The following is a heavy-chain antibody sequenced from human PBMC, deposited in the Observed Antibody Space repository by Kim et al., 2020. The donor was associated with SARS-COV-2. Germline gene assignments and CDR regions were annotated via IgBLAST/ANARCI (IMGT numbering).Heavy chain of an antibody. CDR1: GGSISSSSYY. J-gene: IGHJ4*02. D-gene: IGHD2-2*01. CDR3: ARGRREIVVVPASSVYHFDY. Sequence: SETLSLTCTVSGGSISSSSYYWGWIRQPPGKGLEWIGSIYYSGSTYYNPSLKSRVTISVDTSKNQFSLKLSSVTAADTAVYYCARGRREIVVVPASSVYHFDYWGQGTLVTVSS. CDR2: IYYSGST. V-gene: IGHV4-39*07.